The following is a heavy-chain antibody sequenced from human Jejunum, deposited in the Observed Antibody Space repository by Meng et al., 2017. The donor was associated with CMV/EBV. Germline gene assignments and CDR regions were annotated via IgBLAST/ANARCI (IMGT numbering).Heavy chain of an antibody. CDR1: GFTFSSYN. V-gene: IGHV3-21*01. CDR2: ISSSSRYI. J-gene: IGHJ5*02. Sequence: EVQLVDSGGXLVKPGGSLRLSCIGSGFTFSSYNMNWVRQAPGKGLEWVSSISSSSRYINYADSVKGRFTISRDNAKNSLYLQMNSLRVEDTAIYYCARDIDHWGQGPLGTVSS. CDR3: ARDIDH.